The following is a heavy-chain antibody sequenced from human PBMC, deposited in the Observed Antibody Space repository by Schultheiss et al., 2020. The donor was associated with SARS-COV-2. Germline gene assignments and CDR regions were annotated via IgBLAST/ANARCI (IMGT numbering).Heavy chain of an antibody. V-gene: IGHV3-30*18. CDR3: AKGGGYESNYYGMDV. D-gene: IGHD5-12*01. CDR1: GFTFSSYW. CDR2: ISYDGSNK. J-gene: IGHJ6*02. Sequence: GGSLRLSCAASGFTFSSYWMHWVRQAPGKGLEWVAVISYDGSNKYYADSVKGRFTISRDNSKNTLYLQMNSLRAEDTAVYYCAKGGGYESNYYGMDVWGQGTTVTVSS.